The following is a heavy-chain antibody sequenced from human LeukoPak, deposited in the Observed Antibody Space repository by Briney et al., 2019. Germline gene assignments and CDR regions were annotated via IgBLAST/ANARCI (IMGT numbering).Heavy chain of an antibody. CDR1: GFSFSYYG. J-gene: IGHJ6*03. V-gene: IGHV3-30*03. Sequence: GRSLRLSCAASGFSFSYYGMHWVRQAPGKGLEWVSFISFDGSITYNADSVKGRLTISRDNSKNTVYLQMNRLRAEDTAVYYCARDWSGYYAPYYYYYMDVWGKGTTVTVSS. CDR3: ARDWSGYYAPYYYYYMDV. CDR2: ISFDGSIT. D-gene: IGHD3-3*01.